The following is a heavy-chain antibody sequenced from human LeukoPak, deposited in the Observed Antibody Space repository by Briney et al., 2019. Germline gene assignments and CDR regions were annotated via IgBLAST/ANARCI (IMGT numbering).Heavy chain of an antibody. CDR1: GYTLTELS. CDR3: ATGDVSGYDKLFDY. D-gene: IGHD5-12*01. Sequence: ASLKVSCKVSGYTLTELSMHWVRQAPGKGLEWMGGFDPEDGETIYAQKFQGRVTMTEDTSTDTAYMELSSLRSEDTAVYYCATGDVSGYDKLFDYWGQGTLVTVSS. J-gene: IGHJ4*02. V-gene: IGHV1-24*01. CDR2: FDPEDGET.